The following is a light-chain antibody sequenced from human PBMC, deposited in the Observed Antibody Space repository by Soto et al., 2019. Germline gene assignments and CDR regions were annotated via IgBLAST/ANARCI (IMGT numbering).Light chain of an antibody. CDR3: IPYSNSTYV. CDR1: SGAVGGYHY. Sequence: QSVVTQDPSVSVSPGQTVALSCSGTSGAVGGYHYLSWFQQHPGKAPRLMIYEAKNRHSGIPARFSGSHPGATAALTVSGPQAEDEAEYYCIPYSNSTYVFGTGTKVTVL. CDR2: EAK. V-gene: IGLV2-8*01. J-gene: IGLJ1*01.